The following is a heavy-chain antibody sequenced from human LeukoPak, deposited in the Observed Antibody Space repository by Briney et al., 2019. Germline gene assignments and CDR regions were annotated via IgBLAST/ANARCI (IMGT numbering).Heavy chain of an antibody. V-gene: IGHV3-48*02. D-gene: IGHD7-27*01. Sequence: GGSLRLSCAASGFIFSAYAMNWVRQAPGRGLEWVSYISSTYDIYYSDSVRGRFTIFRANAKTSVYLQMTSLRDDDTAVYYCARDHNWGFDFWGQGTLVAVPS. CDR3: ARDHNWGFDF. J-gene: IGHJ4*02. CDR1: GFIFSAYA. CDR2: ISSTYDI.